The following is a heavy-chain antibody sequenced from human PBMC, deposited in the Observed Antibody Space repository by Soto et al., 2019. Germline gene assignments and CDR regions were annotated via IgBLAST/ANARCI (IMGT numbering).Heavy chain of an antibody. V-gene: IGHV1-69*12. J-gene: IGHJ6*02. CDR2: IMPVFRTP. D-gene: IGHD2-2*01. CDR3: ARDNARPQLGGNYYYILDV. CDR1: GGTFRTAA. Sequence: QVQLEQSGAEVKKPGPSVKVSCKASGGTFRTAAGSWVRQAPGQGLEWMGGIMPVFRTPDYAQKFHGRVTITADESTSPAYMEVSGLRSADTAVYYCARDNARPQLGGNYYYILDVWGQGTTITVSS.